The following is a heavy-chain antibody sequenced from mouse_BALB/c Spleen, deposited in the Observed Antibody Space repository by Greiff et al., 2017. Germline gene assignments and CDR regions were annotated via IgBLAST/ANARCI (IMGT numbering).Heavy chain of an antibody. Sequence: EVKVVESGGGLVKPGGSLKLSCAASGFTFSSYAMSWVRQTPEKRLEWVASISSGGSTYYPDSVKGRFTISRDNARNILYLQMSSLRSEDTAMYYCARGRGYGNYFDYWGQGTTLTVSS. V-gene: IGHV5-6-5*01. CDR2: ISSGGST. CDR3: ARGRGYGNYFDY. J-gene: IGHJ2*01. D-gene: IGHD1-2*01. CDR1: GFTFSSYA.